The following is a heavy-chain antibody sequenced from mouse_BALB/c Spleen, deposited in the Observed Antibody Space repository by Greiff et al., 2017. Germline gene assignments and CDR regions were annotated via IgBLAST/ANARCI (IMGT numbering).Heavy chain of an antibody. CDR1: GFTFSDYY. V-gene: IGHV5-4*02. CDR3: ARDPQYGNYYAMDY. J-gene: IGHJ4*01. Sequence: EVQRVESGGGLVKPGGSLKLSCAASGFTFSDYYMYWVRQTPEKRLEWVATISDGGSYTYYPDSVKGRFTISRDNAKNNLYLQMSSLKSEDTAMYYCARDPQYGNYYAMDYWGQGTSVTVSS. D-gene: IGHD2-10*02. CDR2: ISDGGSYT.